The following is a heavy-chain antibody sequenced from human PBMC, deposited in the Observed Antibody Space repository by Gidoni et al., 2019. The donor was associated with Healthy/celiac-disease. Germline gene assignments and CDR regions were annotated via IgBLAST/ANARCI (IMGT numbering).Heavy chain of an antibody. CDR1: GFTFADYA. CDR2: ISLNSGSI. CDR3: AKGRVVVAAMGSFDY. Sequence: EVQLVASGVCLVQPGRSLRLYCAASGFTFADYAMHWVRQAPGQGLEWVSGISLNSGSIGYADSVKGRFTISRDNAKNSLYLQMNSLRAEDTALYYCAKGRVVVAAMGSFDYWGQGTLVTVSS. D-gene: IGHD2-15*01. J-gene: IGHJ4*02. V-gene: IGHV3-9*01.